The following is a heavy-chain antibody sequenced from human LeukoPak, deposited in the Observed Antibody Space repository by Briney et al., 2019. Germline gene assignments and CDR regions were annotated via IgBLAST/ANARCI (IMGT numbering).Heavy chain of an antibody. D-gene: IGHD3-22*01. CDR1: GGSFSGYY. V-gene: IGHV4-34*01. Sequence: PSETLSLTCAVYGGSFSGYYWSWIRQPPGKGLEWIGEINHSGSTNYNPSLKSRVTISVDTSKNQFSLKLSSVTAADTAVYYCASVFDSSGYSSYFQYWGQGTLVTVSS. CDR2: INHSGST. J-gene: IGHJ1*01. CDR3: ASVFDSSGYSSYFQY.